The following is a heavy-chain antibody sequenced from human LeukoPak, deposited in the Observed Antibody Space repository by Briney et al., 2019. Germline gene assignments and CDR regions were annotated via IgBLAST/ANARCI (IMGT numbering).Heavy chain of an antibody. V-gene: IGHV1-2*02. CDR2: IIPNNGGT. Sequence: ASVKVSCKASGYTFTDYYIHWVRQAPGQGLEWMGWIIPNNGGTNLAQKFQGMVTLTRGTAISTAYMELSRLRPDDTAVYYCARAHCSGGCGVVLGSWGQGALVTVSS. CDR1: GYTFTDYY. D-gene: IGHD2-15*01. CDR3: ARAHCSGGCGVVLGS. J-gene: IGHJ5*02.